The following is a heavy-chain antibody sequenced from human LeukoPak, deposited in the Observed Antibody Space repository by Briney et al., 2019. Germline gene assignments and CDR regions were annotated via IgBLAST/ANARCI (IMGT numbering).Heavy chain of an antibody. V-gene: IGHV1-8*01. J-gene: IGHJ4*02. D-gene: IGHD3-10*01. Sequence: ASVKVSCKASGYTFTSYDINWVRQATGQGLEWMGWMNPSSGNTGYAQKFQGRVTMTRNTSISTAYMELSSLRSEDTAVYYCARTQGLSGITMVRGVIVPFDYWGQGTLVTVSS. CDR2: MNPSSGNT. CDR3: ARTQGLSGITMVRGVIVPFDY. CDR1: GYTFTSYD.